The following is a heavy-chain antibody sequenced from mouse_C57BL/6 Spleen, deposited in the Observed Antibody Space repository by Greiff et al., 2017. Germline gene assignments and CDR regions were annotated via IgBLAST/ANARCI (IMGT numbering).Heavy chain of an antibody. CDR1: GYTFTDYS. V-gene: IGHV1-26*01. CDR2: INHNNGDT. D-gene: IGHD3-2*02. J-gene: IGHJ3*01. CDR3: AREGAGQGPFAY. Sequence: EVQLQQSGPELVKPGASVKISCKASGYTFTDYSMTWVKQSQGKSLEWMGDINHNNGDTSDNQKFKGQATLTVDKSSSTPYMELRRLTSEDSAVYYCAREGAGQGPFAYWGQGTLVTVSA.